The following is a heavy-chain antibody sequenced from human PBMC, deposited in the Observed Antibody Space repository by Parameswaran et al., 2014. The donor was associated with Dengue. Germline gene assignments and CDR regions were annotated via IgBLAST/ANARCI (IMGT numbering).Heavy chain of an antibody. Sequence: VRQAPGKGLEWIGSIYYSGSTYYNPSLKSRVTISVDTSKNQFSLKLSSVTAADTAVYYCAREADSVVTADYWGQGTLVTVSS. CDR3: AREADSVVTADY. CDR2: IYYSGST. V-gene: IGHV4-39*02. J-gene: IGHJ4*02. D-gene: IGHD4-23*01.